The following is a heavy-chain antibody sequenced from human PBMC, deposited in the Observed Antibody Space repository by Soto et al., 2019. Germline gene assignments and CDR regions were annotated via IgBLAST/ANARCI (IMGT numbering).Heavy chain of an antibody. CDR3: AKDLSGSVRGVIPVLDYFDY. Sequence: EVQLLESGGGLVQPGGSLRLSCAAYGFTFSSYAMSWVRQAPGKGVEWVSATSGSGGRTYYADSVNGRFTISRDNYKNTLYLQMSSLRAEDTAVYYCAKDLSGSVRGVIPVLDYFDYWGQGTLVTVSS. J-gene: IGHJ4*02. D-gene: IGHD3-10*01. CDR1: GFTFSSYA. V-gene: IGHV3-23*01. CDR2: TSGSGGRT.